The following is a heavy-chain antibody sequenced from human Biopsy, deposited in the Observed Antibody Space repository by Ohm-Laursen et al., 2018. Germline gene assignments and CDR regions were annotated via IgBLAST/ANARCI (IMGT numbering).Heavy chain of an antibody. V-gene: IGHV1-8*01. D-gene: IGHD3-3*01. Sequence: SVKVSCKASGYTFTTYDINWLRQAPGQGLEWMGWINPANGDAGYAQSFRGRVTMTRSTSITTAYMELSSLGSEDTAVYYCARVRSGGRVTVFGVEVKTGWLDTWGQGTLVTVSS. J-gene: IGHJ5*02. CDR3: ARVRSGGRVTVFGVEVKTGWLDT. CDR2: INPANGDA. CDR1: GYTFTTYD.